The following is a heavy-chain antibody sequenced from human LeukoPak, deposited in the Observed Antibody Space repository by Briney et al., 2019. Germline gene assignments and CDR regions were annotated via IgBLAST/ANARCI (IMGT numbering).Heavy chain of an antibody. J-gene: IGHJ4*02. CDR2: MNPNSGNT. CDR1: GYAFTNYD. V-gene: IGHV1-8*03. Sequence: ASVKVSCKASGYAFTNYDINWVRQATGQGLEWVGYMNPNSGNTGYAQKFQGRVTITKDTSISTAYMDLSSLTSEDTAVYYCARETFGSWGQGTLVTVSS. CDR3: ARETFGS.